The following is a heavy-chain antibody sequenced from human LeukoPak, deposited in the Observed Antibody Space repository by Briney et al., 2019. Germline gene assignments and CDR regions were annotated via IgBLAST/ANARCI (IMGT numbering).Heavy chain of an antibody. D-gene: IGHD2-2*01. CDR1: GGSMSSGSYY. V-gene: IGHV4-61*02. CDR2: IYTSGST. J-gene: IGHJ4*02. Sequence: SQTLSLTCTVSGGSMSSGSYYWSWIRQPAGKGLEWIGRIYTSGSTNYNPSLKSRVTISVDTSKNQFSLKLSSVTAADTAVYYCAREGYCSSTSCDLDYWGQGTLVTVSS. CDR3: AREGYCSSTSCDLDY.